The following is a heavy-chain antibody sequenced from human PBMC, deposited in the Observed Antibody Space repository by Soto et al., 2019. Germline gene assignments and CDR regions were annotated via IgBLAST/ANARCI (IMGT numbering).Heavy chain of an antibody. Sequence: SETLSLTCTVSGGSISTPGYSWSWIRQPPGKAPEWIGYVYHNGNAYTKPSLKTRVTISLHGAKNQFSLTMTSVTTAHTGLYYGAARPYYYYGLDFWGQGTTVTVSS. V-gene: IGHV4-30-2*01. D-gene: IGHD3-10*01. CDR2: VYHNGNA. J-gene: IGHJ6*02. CDR3: AARPYYYYGLDF. CDR1: GGSISTPGYS.